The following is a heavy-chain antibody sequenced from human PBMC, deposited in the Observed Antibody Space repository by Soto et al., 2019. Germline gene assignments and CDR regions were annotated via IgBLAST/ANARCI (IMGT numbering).Heavy chain of an antibody. CDR2: ISGSGGST. Sequence: GGSLRLSCAASGFTFSSYAMSWVRQAPGKGLEWVSAISGSGGSTYYADSVKGRFTISRDNSKNTLYLQMNSLRAEDTAVYYCAKDPPRGYCSSTSCYSDYYYGMDVWGQGTTVTVSS. CDR1: GFTFSSYA. J-gene: IGHJ6*02. CDR3: AKDPPRGYCSSTSCYSDYYYGMDV. D-gene: IGHD2-2*02. V-gene: IGHV3-23*01.